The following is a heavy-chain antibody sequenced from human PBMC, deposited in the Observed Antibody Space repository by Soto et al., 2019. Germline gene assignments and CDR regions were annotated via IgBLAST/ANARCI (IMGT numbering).Heavy chain of an antibody. V-gene: IGHV1-2*02. CDR2: INPDSGAT. J-gene: IGHJ4*02. CDR3: ARVPVSDFVWGSYRYTFDY. CDR1: GYAFIDHY. D-gene: IGHD3-16*02. Sequence: ASVKVSCKASGYAFIDHYIHWVRQAPGQGLEWMGWINPDSGATNFALRFQGSVTMTRDTSISTAYMELSRLTSHDTAVYYCARVPVSDFVWGSYRYTFDYWGQGNLVTVSS.